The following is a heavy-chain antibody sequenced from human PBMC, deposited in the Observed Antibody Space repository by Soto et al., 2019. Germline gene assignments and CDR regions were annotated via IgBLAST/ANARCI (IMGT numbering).Heavy chain of an antibody. J-gene: IGHJ4*02. CDR3: AHRPSGWYLFDY. V-gene: IGHV2-5*01. CDR1: GFSLSTSGLG. Sequence: QITLKESGPTLVIPTQTLTLTCTFSGFSLSTSGLGVGWIRQPPGKALEWLALIYCNDDKRYSPSLKARLTITKDTSKNQVVLTMTNMDPVDTATYYCAHRPSGWYLFDYWGQGTLVTVSS. CDR2: IYCNDDK. D-gene: IGHD6-19*01.